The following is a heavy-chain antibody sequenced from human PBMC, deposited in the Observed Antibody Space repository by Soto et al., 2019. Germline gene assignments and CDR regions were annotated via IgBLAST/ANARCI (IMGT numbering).Heavy chain of an antibody. CDR3: ARGGARATTSRSPEYN. J-gene: IGHJ4*02. Sequence: QVQVVESGGALVKPGGSLRLSCAASGFTFSDYYMSWIRQAPGKGLEWVSYISTSSDSTKYADSVKGRFTISRDIAKNSLYLQLNRLRAEDTAVYYCARGGARATTSRSPEYNWGQGTLVTVSS. CDR2: ISTSSDST. CDR1: GFTFSDYY. V-gene: IGHV3-11*06. D-gene: IGHD1-26*01.